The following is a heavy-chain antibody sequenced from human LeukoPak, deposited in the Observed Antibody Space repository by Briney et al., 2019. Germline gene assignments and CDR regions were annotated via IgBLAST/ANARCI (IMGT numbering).Heavy chain of an antibody. D-gene: IGHD6-19*01. J-gene: IGHJ4*02. CDR2: ISYDGSNK. Sequence: GRSLRLSCVASGFTFSSFGMHWVRQSPGKGLEWVAVISYDGSNKYYADSVKGRFTFSRDNPKNTLYLQMDSLRAEDTAVYYCAKDRAVAGLDYWGQGTLVTVSS. CDR1: GFTFSSFG. V-gene: IGHV3-30*18. CDR3: AKDRAVAGLDY.